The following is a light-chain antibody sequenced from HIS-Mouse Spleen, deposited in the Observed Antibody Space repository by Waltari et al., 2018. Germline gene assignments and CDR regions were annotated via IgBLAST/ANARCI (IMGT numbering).Light chain of an antibody. J-gene: IGKJ1*01. CDR2: GAS. Sequence: EIVMTQSPATLSVSPGERATLSCRASQSVSSNLAWYQQKPGQAPRLLIYGASIRATGIPARFSGSGSGTEFTLTISILQSEDFVVYYCQQYNNWPLTFGQGTKVEIK. CDR1: QSVSSN. V-gene: IGKV3D-15*03. CDR3: QQYNNWPLT.